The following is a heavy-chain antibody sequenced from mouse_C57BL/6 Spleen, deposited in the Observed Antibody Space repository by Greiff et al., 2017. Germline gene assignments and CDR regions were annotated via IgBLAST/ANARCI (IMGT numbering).Heavy chain of an antibody. Sequence: EVKLMESGPGLVKPSQSLSLTCSVTGYSITSGYYWNWIRQFPGNKLEWMGYISYDGSNNYNPSLKNRISITRDTSKNQFFLKLNSVTTEDTATYYCAREAVANWDRWFAYWGQGTLVTVSA. J-gene: IGHJ3*01. CDR3: AREAVANWDRWFAY. D-gene: IGHD4-1*01. CDR2: ISYDGSN. V-gene: IGHV3-6*01. CDR1: GYSITSGYY.